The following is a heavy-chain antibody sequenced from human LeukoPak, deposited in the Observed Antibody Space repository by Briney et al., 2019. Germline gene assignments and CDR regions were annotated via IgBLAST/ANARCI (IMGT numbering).Heavy chain of an antibody. V-gene: IGHV3-30*18. D-gene: IGHD6-13*01. CDR3: AKGPAAGGYFDY. Sequence: GGSLRLSCAASGFTVSSNYMSWVRQAPGKGLEWVAVISYDGSNKYYADSVKGRFTISRDNSKNTLYLQMNSLRAEDTAVYYCAKGPAAGGYFDYWGQGTLVTVSS. J-gene: IGHJ4*02. CDR1: GFTVSSNY. CDR2: ISYDGSNK.